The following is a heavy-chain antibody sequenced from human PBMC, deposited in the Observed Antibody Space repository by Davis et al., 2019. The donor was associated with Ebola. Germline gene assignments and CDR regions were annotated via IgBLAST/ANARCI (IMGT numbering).Heavy chain of an antibody. J-gene: IGHJ4*02. Sequence: ASVKVSCKASGYTFTGYYIHWVRQAPGQGLEWMGWINPYSGGTNYAQKFQGRVTMTRDTSISTAYMELNNLASDDTATYFCASGDTHEFWGRGTLITVSS. V-gene: IGHV1-2*02. CDR2: INPYSGGT. CDR1: GYTFTGYY. D-gene: IGHD2-15*01. CDR3: ASGDTHEF.